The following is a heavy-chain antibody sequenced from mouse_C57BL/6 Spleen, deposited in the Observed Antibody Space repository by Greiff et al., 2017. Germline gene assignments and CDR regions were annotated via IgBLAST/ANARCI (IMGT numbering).Heavy chain of an antibody. V-gene: IGHV1-50*01. CDR3: ARSSPLDS. D-gene: IGHD6-2*01. J-gene: IGHJ2*01. CDR2: IDPSDSYT. CDR1: GYTFTSYW. Sequence: VQLQQPGAELVKPGASVKLSCKASGYTFTSYWMQWVKQRPGQGLEWIGEIDPSDSYTNYNQKFKGKATLTVDTSSSTAYMQLSSLTSEDSAVYYCARSSPLDSSGQGTTRTVSS.